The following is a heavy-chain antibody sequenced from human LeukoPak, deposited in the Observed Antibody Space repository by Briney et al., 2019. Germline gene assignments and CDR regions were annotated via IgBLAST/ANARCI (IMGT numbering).Heavy chain of an antibody. V-gene: IGHV4-59*01. CDR3: ARGGDSSGYLNPYYYGMDV. J-gene: IGHJ6*02. CDR2: IHYSGST. D-gene: IGHD5-18*01. Sequence: SETLSLTCIVSGGSIRNYYWNWIRQSPGKGLEWIGFIHYSGSTYYRPTLKSRVTMSVDTSKNQFSLKLTSVTAADTAVYYCARGGDSSGYLNPYYYGMDVGGQGTRVTVSS. CDR1: GGSIRNYY.